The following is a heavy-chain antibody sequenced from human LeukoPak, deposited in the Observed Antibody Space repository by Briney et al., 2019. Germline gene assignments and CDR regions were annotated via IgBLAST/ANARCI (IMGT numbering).Heavy chain of an antibody. D-gene: IGHD3-10*01. CDR1: GFTFSSYA. CDR2: ISGSGGST. Sequence: GGSLRLSCAASGFTFSSYAMSWVRQAPGKGLEWVSAISGSGGSTYYADSVKGRFTISRDNSKNTLYLQMNSLRAEDTAVYYCARGFGAPNYYGMDVWGQGTSVTVSS. J-gene: IGHJ6*02. CDR3: ARGFGAPNYYGMDV. V-gene: IGHV3-23*01.